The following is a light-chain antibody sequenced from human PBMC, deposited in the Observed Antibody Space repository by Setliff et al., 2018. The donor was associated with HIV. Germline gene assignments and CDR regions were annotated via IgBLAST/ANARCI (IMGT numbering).Light chain of an antibody. Sequence: QSALAQPASVSGSPGQSITISCTGTSSDVGGNNLVSWYQQHPGKAPKVMIYDVRNRPPGVSDRFSGSKSGDMATLSISGLQAEDEADYYCSSYTRIATWVFGGGTKVTVL. CDR2: DVR. CDR3: SSYTRIATWV. J-gene: IGLJ3*02. CDR1: SSDVGGNNL. V-gene: IGLV2-14*03.